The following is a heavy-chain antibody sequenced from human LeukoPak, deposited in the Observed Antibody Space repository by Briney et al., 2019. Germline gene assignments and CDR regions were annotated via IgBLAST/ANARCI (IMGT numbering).Heavy chain of an antibody. CDR3: ARGSTPYSTSPWFDY. J-gene: IGHJ4*02. D-gene: IGHD6-6*01. V-gene: IGHV3-30*02. Sequence: PGGSLRLSCAASGLNFNVYGMHWVRQAPGKGLEWVAFIRYDATNAYYSDSVKGRFTICRANSKNTLYLQMTSLTADDTAMYYCARGSTPYSTSPWFDYWGRGTLVTVSS. CDR2: IRYDATNA. CDR1: GLNFNVYG.